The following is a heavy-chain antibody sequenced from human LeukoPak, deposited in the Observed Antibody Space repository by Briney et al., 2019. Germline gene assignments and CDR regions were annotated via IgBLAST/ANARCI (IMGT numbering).Heavy chain of an antibody. CDR3: ARSSGWPDY. CDR2: TYYRSKWYS. D-gene: IGHD6-19*01. Sequence: SQTLSLTCAVSGDSVSSNSAAWNWIRLSPSRGLEWLGRTYYRSKWYSHYAVSVKSRITIKADTSKNQFSLQLNSVTPEDTGIYYCARSSGWPDYWGQGTLVTVSS. J-gene: IGHJ4*02. V-gene: IGHV6-1*01. CDR1: GDSVSSNSAA.